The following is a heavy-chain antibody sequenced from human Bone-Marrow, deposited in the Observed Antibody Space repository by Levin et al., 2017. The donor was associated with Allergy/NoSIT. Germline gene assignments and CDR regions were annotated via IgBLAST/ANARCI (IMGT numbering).Heavy chain of an antibody. CDR1: GYTFTSYW. CDR2: IYPGDSDT. Sequence: GASVKVSCQGSGYTFTSYWIAWVRQMPGKGLEYMGVIYPGDSDTRYSASFQGQVTISVDKSISTAYLQWTSLKASDTAMYYCARAPGYTSGWHDYWGQGTLVTVSS. J-gene: IGHJ4*02. V-gene: IGHV5-51*01. D-gene: IGHD6-19*01. CDR3: ARAPGYTSGWHDY.